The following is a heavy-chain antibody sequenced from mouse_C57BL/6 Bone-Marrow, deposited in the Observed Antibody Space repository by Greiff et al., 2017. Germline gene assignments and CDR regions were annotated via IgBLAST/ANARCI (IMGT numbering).Heavy chain of an antibody. D-gene: IGHD2-5*01. Sequence: QVQLQQPGAELVKPGASVKLSCKASGYTFTSYWMHWVKQRPGQGLEWIGTIHPNSGSTNYNEKFKSKATLTVDKSSSTAYMQLSSLTSEDSAVYYCARYSNFYYAMDYWGQGTSVTVSS. CDR2: IHPNSGST. CDR3: ARYSNFYYAMDY. CDR1: GYTFTSYW. V-gene: IGHV1-64*01. J-gene: IGHJ4*01.